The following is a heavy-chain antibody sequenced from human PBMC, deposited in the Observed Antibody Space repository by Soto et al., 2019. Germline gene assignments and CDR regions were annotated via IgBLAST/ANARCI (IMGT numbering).Heavy chain of an antibody. CDR3: ARDSESIGYDSDY. CDR2: INXSGGSX. D-gene: IGHD5-12*01. CDR1: GSTFTSYY. Sequence: GXSVKVSCKASGSTFTSYYMHWVRQAPGQVLEWMGIINXSGGSXSYAKKFQGRXXMTRDKSXXKVYMELSSLRSEETAVYYCARDSESIGYDSDYWGQGTLVTVSS. V-gene: IGHV1-46*03. J-gene: IGHJ4*02.